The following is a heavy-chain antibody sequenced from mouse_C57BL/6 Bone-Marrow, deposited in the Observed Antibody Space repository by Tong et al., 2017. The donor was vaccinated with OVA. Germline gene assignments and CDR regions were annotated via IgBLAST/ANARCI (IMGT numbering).Heavy chain of an antibody. J-gene: IGHJ4*01. V-gene: IGHV1-14*01. CDR1: GYTFTSYV. D-gene: IGHD1-1*01. CDR3: TTIRGNFAMDY. Sequence: EVQLQESGPELVKPGASVKMSCKASGYTFTSYVMHWVKQKPGQGLEWIGYIYPYNDGTKYNEKFKGKATLTSDKSSSTAYMELSSLTPEDTAVYYCTTIRGNFAMDYWGQGTSVTVSS. CDR2: IYPYNDGT.